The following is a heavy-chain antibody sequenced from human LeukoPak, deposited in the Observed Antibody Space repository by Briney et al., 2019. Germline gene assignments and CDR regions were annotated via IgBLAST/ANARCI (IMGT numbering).Heavy chain of an antibody. CDR1: GYTFTGYY. Sequence: ASVKVSCKASGYTFTGYYMHWVRQAPGQGLEWMGRINPNSGGTNYAQKFQGRVTMTRDTSISTAYMELSRLRSDDTAVYYCAREFFPYYYDSSGYYVSGAFDIWGQGTMVTVSS. J-gene: IGHJ3*02. D-gene: IGHD3-22*01. CDR3: AREFFPYYYDSSGYYVSGAFDI. CDR2: INPNSGGT. V-gene: IGHV1-2*06.